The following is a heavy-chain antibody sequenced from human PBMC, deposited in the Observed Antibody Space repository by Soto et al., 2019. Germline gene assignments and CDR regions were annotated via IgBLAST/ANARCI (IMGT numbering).Heavy chain of an antibody. CDR3: ARLSMHHSYQLLYYYYYGMDV. D-gene: IGHD2-2*01. CDR2: IYYSGST. CDR1: GGSISSSSYY. J-gene: IGHJ6*02. Sequence: SETLSLTCTVSGGSISSSSYYWGWIRQPPGKGLEWIGSIYYSGSTYYNPSLKSRVTISVDTSKNQFSLKLSSVTAADTAVYYCARLSMHHSYQLLYYYYYGMDVWGQGTTVTVSS. V-gene: IGHV4-39*01.